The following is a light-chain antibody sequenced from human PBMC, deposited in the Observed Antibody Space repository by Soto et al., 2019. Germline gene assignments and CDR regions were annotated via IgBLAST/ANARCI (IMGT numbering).Light chain of an antibody. V-gene: IGKV1-12*01. CDR3: QQADSFPLT. J-gene: IGKJ4*01. CDR2: AAS. CDR1: QGISRW. Sequence: DIQMTQSPSSVSASAGDRVTITCRASQGISRWLAWYQQKPGKSPKLLIYAASNLQSGVPSRFSGTGSGTDFTLTITSLQPEDFATYYCQQADSFPLTFGGGTKVDIK.